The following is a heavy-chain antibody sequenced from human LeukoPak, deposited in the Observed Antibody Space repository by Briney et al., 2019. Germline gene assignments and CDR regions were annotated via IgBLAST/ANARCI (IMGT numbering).Heavy chain of an antibody. V-gene: IGHV1-2*02. J-gene: IGHJ4*02. Sequence: ASVKVSCKASGYTFIGYYMHWVRQAPGQGLEWMGWINPNSGGTNYAQKFQGRVTMTRDTSISTAYMELSRLRSDDTAVYYCARMKGIAAAGNFDYWGQGTLVTVSS. CDR2: INPNSGGT. CDR3: ARMKGIAAAGNFDY. CDR1: GYTFIGYY. D-gene: IGHD6-13*01.